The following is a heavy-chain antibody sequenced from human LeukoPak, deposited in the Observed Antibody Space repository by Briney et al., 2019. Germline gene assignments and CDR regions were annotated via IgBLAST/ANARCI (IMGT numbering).Heavy chain of an antibody. CDR2: ITSDSRTK. J-gene: IGHJ4*02. V-gene: IGHV3-48*04. CDR3: ARHSSGWSRPNDY. CDR1: GFTFRDYS. Sequence: GGSLRLSCVASGFTFRDYSMNWVRQAPGKGLEYISYITSDSRTKYYADSLKGRFTISGDDAKNSLYLQMNSLRAEDTAVYYCARHSSGWSRPNDYWGQGTLVTVSS. D-gene: IGHD6-19*01.